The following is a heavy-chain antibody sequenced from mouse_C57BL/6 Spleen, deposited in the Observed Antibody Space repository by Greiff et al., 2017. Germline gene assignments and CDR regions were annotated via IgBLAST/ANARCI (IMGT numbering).Heavy chain of an antibody. CDR3: ARLGGYGYAMDY. V-gene: IGHV5-6*01. D-gene: IGHD2-2*01. CDR1: GFTFSSYG. J-gene: IGHJ4*01. Sequence: EVQLQESGGDLVKPGGSLKLSCAASGFTFSSYGMSWVRQTPDKRLEWVATISSGGSYTYYPDSVKGRFTISRDNAKNTLYLQMSSLKSEDTAMYYCARLGGYGYAMDYWGQGTLVTVSA. CDR2: ISSGGSYT.